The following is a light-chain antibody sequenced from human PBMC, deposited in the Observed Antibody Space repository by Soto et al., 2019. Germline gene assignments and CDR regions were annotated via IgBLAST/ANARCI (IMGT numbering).Light chain of an antibody. V-gene: IGKV1-8*01. Sequence: AIRMTQSPSSFSASTGDRVTITCRASQGISSYLAWYQQKPGKAPKLLIYAASTLQSGVPSRFSGSGSGTDFTLTFSCLQSEDFATYYCQQYYSYPRTFGQGTKVDI. J-gene: IGKJ1*01. CDR1: QGISSY. CDR3: QQYYSYPRT. CDR2: AAS.